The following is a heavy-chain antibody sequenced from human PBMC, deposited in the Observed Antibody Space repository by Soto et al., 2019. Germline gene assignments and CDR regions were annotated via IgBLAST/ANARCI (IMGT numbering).Heavy chain of an antibody. V-gene: IGHV1-3*01. Sequence: QVQLVQSGAEVREPGASVRLSCKPSGYTLTDYAIHWVRQVAGQRLEWLAWIDPGSGAATYSQRVQGRIILSRDNSASTFYMGLSSLTSEDTAVYFCTRDLNGGNPFDYWGQGALVTVSS. CDR2: IDPGSGAA. CDR1: GYTLTDYA. D-gene: IGHD2-8*01. J-gene: IGHJ4*02. CDR3: TRDLNGGNPFDY.